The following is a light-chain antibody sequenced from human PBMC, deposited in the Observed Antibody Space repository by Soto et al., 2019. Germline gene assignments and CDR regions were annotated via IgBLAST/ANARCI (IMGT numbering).Light chain of an antibody. CDR3: QHYNSDPWT. CDR2: GAS. V-gene: IGKV1-5*01. J-gene: IGKJ1*01. Sequence: DIRMTQSPSTLSASVGDRVTITCRASQSISYWLAWYQQIPGKAPKVLIYGASSLGSGVPSRFSGSGSGTEFTLTISSLQPDDFATYFCQHYNSDPWTFGQGTNVEVK. CDR1: QSISYW.